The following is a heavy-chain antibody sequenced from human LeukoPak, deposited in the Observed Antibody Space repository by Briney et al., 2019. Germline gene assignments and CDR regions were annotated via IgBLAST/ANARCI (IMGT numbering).Heavy chain of an antibody. Sequence: GGSLRLSCAASGFTFSSYGMHWVRQAPGKGLEWVAFIRYDGSNKYYADSVKGRFTISRDNSKNTLYLQMNSLRAEDTAVYYCAKDARRGYSYGFNVYYFDYWGQGTLVTVSS. V-gene: IGHV3-30*02. D-gene: IGHD5-18*01. CDR2: IRYDGSNK. CDR3: AKDARRGYSYGFNVYYFDY. J-gene: IGHJ4*02. CDR1: GFTFSSYG.